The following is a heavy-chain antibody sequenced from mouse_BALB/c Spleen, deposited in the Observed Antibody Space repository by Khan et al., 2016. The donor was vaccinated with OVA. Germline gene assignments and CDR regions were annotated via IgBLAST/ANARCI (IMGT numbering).Heavy chain of an antibody. D-gene: IGHD2-14*01. CDR2: INTYTGEP. CDR1: GFTFTNYG. Sequence: QIQLVQSGPELKKPGETVKISCKASGFTFTNYGMNWVKQAPGKGLRWMGWINTYTGEPTYADDFKGRFAFSLETSASTAYLQINNLKNEDMETYCGARTDDRYDRYFDGWGAGTTVTVSS. V-gene: IGHV9-1*02. J-gene: IGHJ1*01. CDR3: ARTDDRYDRYFDG.